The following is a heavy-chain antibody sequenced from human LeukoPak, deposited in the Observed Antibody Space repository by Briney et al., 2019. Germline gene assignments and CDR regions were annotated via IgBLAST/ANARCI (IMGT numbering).Heavy chain of an antibody. CDR2: INPNSGGT. V-gene: IGHV1-2*02. CDR1: GYTFTGYY. Sequence: ASVKVSCKASGYTFTGYYMHWVRQAPGQGLEWKGWINPNSGGTNYAQKFQGRVTMTRDTSISTAYMELSRLRSDDTAVYYCAREPPTLIGVYFEYWGQGTLVTVSS. J-gene: IGHJ4*02. CDR3: AREPPTLIGVYFEY. D-gene: IGHD7-27*01.